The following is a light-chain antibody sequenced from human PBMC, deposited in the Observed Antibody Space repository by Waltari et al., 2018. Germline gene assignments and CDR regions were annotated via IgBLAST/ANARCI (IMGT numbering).Light chain of an antibody. V-gene: IGLV4-69*02. CDR2: VNSDGSN. CDR1: SGHSSYA. J-gene: IGLJ2*01. Sequence: QPVVTQSSSASASLGASVKLTCTLDSGHSSYAVAWYQLQAEKGPRFLRKVNSDGSNSKGEGIADRFAGSSSGAGRFLSISSVQSEDEADYYCQTWGTGFVIFGGGTKLTVL. CDR3: QTWGTGFVI.